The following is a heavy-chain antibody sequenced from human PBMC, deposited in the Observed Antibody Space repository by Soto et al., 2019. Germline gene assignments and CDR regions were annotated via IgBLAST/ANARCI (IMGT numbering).Heavy chain of an antibody. CDR1: GGSISSSTYY. CDR2: FFIGGNT. V-gene: IGHV4-39*01. Sequence: SETLSLTCTVSGGSISSSTYYWGWMRQPPGKGVEWIASFFIGGNTYYNPSLKSRVTISVDTSKNQFSLKLSSVTAADTAVYYCARRYGYSFDYWGQGTLVTVS. J-gene: IGHJ4*02. CDR3: ARRYGYSFDY. D-gene: IGHD1-1*01.